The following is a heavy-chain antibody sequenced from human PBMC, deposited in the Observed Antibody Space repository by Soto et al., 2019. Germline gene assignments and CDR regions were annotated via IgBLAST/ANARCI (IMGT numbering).Heavy chain of an antibody. D-gene: IGHD2-2*01. J-gene: IGHJ4*02. CDR2: IYHTGTT. Sequence: QLQLQESGPGLVQPSETLSLTCTVSGGSIASGAYYWNWIRQSPGKGLEWIGNIYHTGTTYYNPSPKSRLTISVDTSKHQFSLRLTSVTAADTAVYYCVRKLTRVEGAFDYWGQGTLVTVSS. CDR3: VRKLTRVEGAFDY. CDR1: GGSIASGAYY. V-gene: IGHV4-39*01.